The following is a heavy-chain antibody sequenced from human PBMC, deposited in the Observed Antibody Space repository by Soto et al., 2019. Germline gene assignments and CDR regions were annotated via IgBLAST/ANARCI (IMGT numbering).Heavy chain of an antibody. J-gene: IGHJ6*02. CDR3: ARSYCSSTSCLEPYYYYGMDV. CDR1: GYTFSSYA. CDR2: IIPIFGTA. Sequence: GASVKVSCKASGYTFSSYAISWVRQAPGQGLEWMGGIIPIFGTANYAQKFQGRVTITADESTSTAYMELSSLRSEDTAVYYCARSYCSSTSCLEPYYYYGMDVWGQGTTVTVSS. D-gene: IGHD2-2*01. V-gene: IGHV1-69*13.